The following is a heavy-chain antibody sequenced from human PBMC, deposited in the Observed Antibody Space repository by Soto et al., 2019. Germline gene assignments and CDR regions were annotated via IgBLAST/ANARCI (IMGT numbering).Heavy chain of an antibody. V-gene: IGHV1-69*13. Sequence: SVKVSCKASGGTFSSYAISWVRQAPGQGLEWMGGIIPIFGTANYAQKFQGRVTITADESTSTAYMELSSLRSEDTAVYYCASPGRGRIHYYYGMDVWGQGTRVTVSS. CDR2: IIPIFGTA. CDR1: GGTFSSYA. CDR3: ASPGRGRIHYYYGMDV. J-gene: IGHJ6*02.